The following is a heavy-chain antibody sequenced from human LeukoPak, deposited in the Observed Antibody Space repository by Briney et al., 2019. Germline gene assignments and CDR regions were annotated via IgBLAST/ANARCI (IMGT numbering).Heavy chain of an antibody. CDR2: MNPNSGNT. CDR1: GYTFTNYD. J-gene: IGHJ4*02. CDR3: ARLRNDFWRGYRGAYYFDC. Sequence: SSVTVSRKASGYTFTNYDIHSVRQATGQGLEWMGWMNPNSGNTGYAQKFRGRATMTMNSCISIAYMELSSTRYVDTAVYYCARLRNDFWRGYRGAYYFDCWGQGTMVTVS. V-gene: IGHV1-8*01. D-gene: IGHD3-3*01.